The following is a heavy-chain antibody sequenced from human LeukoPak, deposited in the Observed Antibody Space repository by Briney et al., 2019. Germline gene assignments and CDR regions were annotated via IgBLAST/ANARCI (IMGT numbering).Heavy chain of an antibody. D-gene: IGHD2-2*01. Sequence: PSETLSLTCTVSGGSISSYYWSWIRQPPGKGLEWIGYIYYSGSTNYNPSLKSRVTTSVDTSKNQFSLKLSSVTAADTAVYYCAREIPATGYVDCWGQGTLVTVSS. CDR1: GGSISSYY. V-gene: IGHV4-59*01. CDR2: IYYSGST. J-gene: IGHJ4*02. CDR3: AREIPATGYVDC.